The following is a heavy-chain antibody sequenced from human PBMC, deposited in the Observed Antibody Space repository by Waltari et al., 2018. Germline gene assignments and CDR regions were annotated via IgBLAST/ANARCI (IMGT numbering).Heavy chain of an antibody. J-gene: IGHJ4*02. D-gene: IGHD2-2*01. CDR3: ARDLRDFIKLPPSLPDALYFDF. CDR2: IDPNTGGT. CDR1: GYTFTAYH. Sequence: QVHLVQSGAEVKPPGASVKVSCTASGYTFTAYHIYCLLHISGQGLKWMGWIDPNTGGTNYAQKFRGRAAMTRETSIHTAYLELSGLTSADTAIYYCARDLRDFIKLPPSLPDALYFDFWGQGTLLTVSS. V-gene: IGHV1-2*02.